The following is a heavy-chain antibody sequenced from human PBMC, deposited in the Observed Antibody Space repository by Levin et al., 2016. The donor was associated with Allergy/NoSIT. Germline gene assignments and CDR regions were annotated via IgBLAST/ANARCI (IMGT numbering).Heavy chain of an antibody. CDR1: GGSFSGYY. J-gene: IGHJ4*02. V-gene: IGHV4-34*01. D-gene: IGHD6-19*01. CDR2: INHSGST. CDR3: ARAIPLPVAGPFDS. Sequence: SETLSLTCAVSGGSFSGYYWSWIRQPPGKGLEWIGEINHSGSTDYNPSLKSRLTISVDTSKNQFSLKLSSVTAADTAVYYCARAIPLPVAGPFDSWGQETLVTVSS.